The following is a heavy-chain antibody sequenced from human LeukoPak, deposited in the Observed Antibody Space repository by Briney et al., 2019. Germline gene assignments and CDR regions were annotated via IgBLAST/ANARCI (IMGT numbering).Heavy chain of an antibody. CDR2: ISSNSGYM. V-gene: IGHV3-21*04. CDR1: GFTFSTYN. CDR3: AKDGGSGSYYKSNDAFDI. D-gene: IGHD3-10*01. J-gene: IGHJ3*02. Sequence: PGGSLRLSCAASGFTFSTYNMIWVRQAPGKGLEWVSSISSNSGYMYQADSVKGRFTISRDNGKNSLFLQMNSLRADDTAVYYCAKDGGSGSYYKSNDAFDIWGQGTMVTVSS.